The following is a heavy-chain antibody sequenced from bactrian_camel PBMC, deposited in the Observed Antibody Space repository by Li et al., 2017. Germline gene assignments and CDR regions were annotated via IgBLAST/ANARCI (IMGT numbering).Heavy chain of an antibody. CDR1: GHSRGSNC. CDR3: AADRALDDDCYVGSLYTDFAY. J-gene: IGHJ6*01. V-gene: IGHV3S32*01. CDR2: IRRGGGET. D-gene: IGHD3*01. Sequence: VQLVESGGDSVQPGGSLRLSCKVSGHSRGSNCVGWYRLPPGRAPAEREGIAAIRRGGGETWYAASVKGRFTISQDNAKNTVYLQMNSLKPEDTAMYYCAADRALDDDCYVGSLYTDFAYWGQGTQVTVS.